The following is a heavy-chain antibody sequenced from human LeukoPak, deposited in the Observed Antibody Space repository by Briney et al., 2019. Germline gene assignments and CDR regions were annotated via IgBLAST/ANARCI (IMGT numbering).Heavy chain of an antibody. D-gene: IGHD2-2*01. Sequence: PSETLSLTCTVSGGSISSYYWSWIRQPPGKGLGWIGYIYYSGSTNYNPSLKSRVTISVDTSKNQFSLKLSSVTAADTAVYYCARDTYCSSTSCPMDVWGKGTTVTVSS. V-gene: IGHV4-59*01. CDR3: ARDTYCSSTSCPMDV. J-gene: IGHJ6*03. CDR2: IYYSGST. CDR1: GGSISSYY.